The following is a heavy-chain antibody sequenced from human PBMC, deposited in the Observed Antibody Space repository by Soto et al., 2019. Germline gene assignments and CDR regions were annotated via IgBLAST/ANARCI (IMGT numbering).Heavy chain of an antibody. D-gene: IGHD3-10*01. CDR2: ISDYNGNT. CDR3: AREGYYSGSGTYSPPRYYGMDV. Sequence: QVQLVQSGAEVRKPGASVKVSCKASGYTFSNYGLSWVRQAPGQGLEWMGWISDYNGNTHYAQKFQGRLIMTTDTPTRTAYVELRSLTSDGTAVDFCAREGYYSGSGTYSPPRYYGMDVWGQGTTVTVSS. J-gene: IGHJ6*02. CDR1: GYTFSNYG. V-gene: IGHV1-18*01.